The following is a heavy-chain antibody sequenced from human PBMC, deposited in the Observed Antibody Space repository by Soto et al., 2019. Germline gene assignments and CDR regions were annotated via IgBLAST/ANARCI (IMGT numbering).Heavy chain of an antibody. CDR2: IKSDGSSA. V-gene: IGHV3-74*01. D-gene: IGHD7-27*01. Sequence: ELQLVESGGGLVQPGGSLRLSCVASEFTFSRHWMHWVRQAPGKGLVWVSRIKSDGSSANYADSVKGRFTISRDNAKNTLYLQMSSLRAEDTAVYYCARDGEQTGEPGDYRGQGTLVTVSS. CDR1: EFTFSRHW. J-gene: IGHJ4*02. CDR3: ARDGEQTGEPGDY.